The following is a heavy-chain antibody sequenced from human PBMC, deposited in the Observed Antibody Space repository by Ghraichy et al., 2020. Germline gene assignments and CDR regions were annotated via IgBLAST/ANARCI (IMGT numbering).Heavy chain of an antibody. CDR3: ARNVDTAMVPWGYNWFDP. V-gene: IGHV3-21*01. CDR1: GFTFSSYS. Sequence: GGSLRLSCAASGFTFSSYSMNWVRQAPGKGLEWVSSISSSSSYIYYADSVKGRFTISRDNAKNSLYLQMNSLRAEDTAVYYCARNVDTAMVPWGYNWFDPWGQGTLVTVSS. CDR2: ISSSSSYI. J-gene: IGHJ5*02. D-gene: IGHD5-18*01.